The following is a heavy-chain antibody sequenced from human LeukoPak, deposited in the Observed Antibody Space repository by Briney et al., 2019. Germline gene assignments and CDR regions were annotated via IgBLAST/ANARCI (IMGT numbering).Heavy chain of an antibody. CDR3: ARDRGGGYYYMDV. V-gene: IGHV3-11*06. J-gene: IGHJ6*03. D-gene: IGHD3-16*01. CDR2: ISSSSSYI. Sequence: PGGSLRLSCAASGFTFSDYYMSWIRQAPGKGLEWVSSISSSSSYIYYADSVKGRFTISRDNAKNSLYLQMNSLRAEDTAVYYCARDRGGGYYYMDVWGKGTTVTVSS. CDR1: GFTFSDYY.